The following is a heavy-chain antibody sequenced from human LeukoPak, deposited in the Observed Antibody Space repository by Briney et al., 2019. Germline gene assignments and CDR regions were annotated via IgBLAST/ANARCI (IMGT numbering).Heavy chain of an antibody. J-gene: IGHJ4*02. CDR1: GGSFSGYY. CDR3: ARGLWGLWFRVSFFDY. Sequence: SETLSLTCAVYGGSFSGYYWSWIRQPPGKGLEWIGEINHSGSTNYNPPLKSRVTISVDTSKNQFSLKLSSVTAADTAVYYCARGLWGLWFRVSFFDYWGQGTLVTVSS. CDR2: INHSGST. D-gene: IGHD3-10*01. V-gene: IGHV4-34*01.